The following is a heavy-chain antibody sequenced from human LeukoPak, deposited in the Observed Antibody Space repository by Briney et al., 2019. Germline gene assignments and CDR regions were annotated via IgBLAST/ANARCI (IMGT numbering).Heavy chain of an antibody. D-gene: IGHD5-24*01. CDR3: AKGGLQEGFDY. J-gene: IGHJ4*02. CDR2: ISGSGANT. Sequence: PGGSLRLSCTASGFTFGDHAMSWVRQAPGKGLEWVSAISGSGANTHYADSVNGRFTISRDNSKNTLYLQMNNLRAEDTAVYHCAKGGLQEGFDYWGQGTLVTVSS. CDR1: GFTFGDHA. V-gene: IGHV3-23*01.